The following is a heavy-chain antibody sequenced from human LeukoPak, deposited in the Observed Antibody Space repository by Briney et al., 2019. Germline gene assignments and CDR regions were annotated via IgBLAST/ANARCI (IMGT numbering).Heavy chain of an antibody. CDR1: GFTFSRLG. V-gene: IGHV3-33*01. J-gene: IGHJ4*02. CDR2: IWYDGSNK. CDR3: ARDRDYYFDY. D-gene: IGHD2-21*02. Sequence: GSLRLSCAASGFTFSRLGIHWVRPAPSQGLEWVAVIWYDGSNKYYADSVKGRFTISRDNSKNTLYLQMNSLRAEDTAVYYCARDRDYYFDYWGQGTLVTVSS.